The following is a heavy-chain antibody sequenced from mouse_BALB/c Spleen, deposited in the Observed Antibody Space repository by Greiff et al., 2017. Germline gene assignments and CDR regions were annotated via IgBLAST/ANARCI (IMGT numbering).Heavy chain of an antibody. CDR2: ISDGGSYT. Sequence: EVQGVESGGGLVKPGGSLKLSCAASGFTFSDYYMYWVRQTPEKRLEWVATISDGGSYTYYPDSVKGRFTISRDNAKNNLYLQMSSLKSEDTAMYYCARGDYYGSSPWFAYWGQGTLVTVSA. J-gene: IGHJ3*01. V-gene: IGHV5-4*02. CDR3: ARGDYYGSSPWFAY. CDR1: GFTFSDYY. D-gene: IGHD1-1*01.